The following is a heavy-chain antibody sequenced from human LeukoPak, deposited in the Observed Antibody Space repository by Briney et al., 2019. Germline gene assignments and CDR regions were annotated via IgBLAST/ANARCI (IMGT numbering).Heavy chain of an antibody. CDR1: GFTFSSYC. D-gene: IGHD6-19*01. J-gene: IGHJ4*02. V-gene: IGHV3-23*01. CDR3: AKAGDGTGWYLFDY. CDR2: INGSGGNP. Sequence: GGSLRLSCAASGFTFSSYCMSWVRQAPGKGLEWVSAINGSGGNPYYTDSVKGRFTISRDNSKNTLYLQMNSLRAEDTAVYYCAKAGDGTGWYLFDYWGQGALVTVSS.